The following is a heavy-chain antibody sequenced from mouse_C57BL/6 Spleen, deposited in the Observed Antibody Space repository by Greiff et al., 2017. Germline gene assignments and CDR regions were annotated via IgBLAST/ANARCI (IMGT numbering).Heavy chain of an antibody. Sequence: VQLQQSGPELVKPGASVKISCKASGYSFTGYYMNWVKQSPEKSLEWIGEINPSTGGTTYHQKFQAKATLTVDKSSSTAYMQLKSLTSEDSAVYYCARDYGSFYFDYWGQGTTLTVSS. D-gene: IGHD2-2*01. CDR2: INPSTGGT. J-gene: IGHJ2*01. V-gene: IGHV1-42*01. CDR1: GYSFTGYY. CDR3: ARDYGSFYFDY.